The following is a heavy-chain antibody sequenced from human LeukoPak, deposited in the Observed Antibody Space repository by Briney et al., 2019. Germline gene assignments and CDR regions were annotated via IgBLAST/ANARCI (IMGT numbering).Heavy chain of an antibody. CDR1: GGSISSYY. V-gene: IGHV4-59*01. J-gene: IGHJ4*02. D-gene: IGHD3-22*01. Sequence: SETLSLTCSVSGGSISSYYWSWIRPPPGKGLEWLGHIYSSGSTTDNPSLKSRVTISVDTSKNQLSLNLTSVTPADTAVYYCARFSTFRDSSGYYLDYWGQGILVTVSS. CDR3: ARFSTFRDSSGYYLDY. CDR2: IYSSGST.